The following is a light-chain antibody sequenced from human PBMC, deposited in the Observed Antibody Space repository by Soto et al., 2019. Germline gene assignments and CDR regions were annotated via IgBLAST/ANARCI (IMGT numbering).Light chain of an antibody. CDR2: DVS. CDR1: SSDVGGYNY. CDR3: SSYTSSSTLYV. V-gene: IGLV2-14*01. J-gene: IGLJ1*01. Sequence: QSVLTQPASVSGSPEQSITISRTGTSSDVGGYNYVSWYQQHPGKAPKLMIYDVSNRPSGVSNRFSGSKSGNTASLTISGLQAEDEADYYCSSYTSSSTLYVFGTGTKVTVL.